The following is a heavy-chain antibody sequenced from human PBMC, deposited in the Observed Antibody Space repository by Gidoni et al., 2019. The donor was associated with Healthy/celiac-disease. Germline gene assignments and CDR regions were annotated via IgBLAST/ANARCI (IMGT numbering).Heavy chain of an antibody. J-gene: IGHJ6*02. Sequence: QMQLVQSGPEVKKHGTSVKVSCKASGLTFTSSAMQWVRQARGQRLEWIGWIVVGSGNTNYAQKFQERVTITRDMSTSTAYMELSSLRSEDTAVYYCAAGYSGSYYGMDVWGQGTTVTVSS. CDR1: GLTFTSSA. CDR2: IVVGSGNT. V-gene: IGHV1-58*02. D-gene: IGHD1-26*01. CDR3: AAGYSGSYYGMDV.